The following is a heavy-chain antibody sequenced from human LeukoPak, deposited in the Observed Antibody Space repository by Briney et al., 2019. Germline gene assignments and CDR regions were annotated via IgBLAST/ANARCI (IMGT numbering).Heavy chain of an antibody. V-gene: IGHV3-30*02. Sequence: PGGSLRLSCAASGFTFSSYGMHWVRQAPGKGLEWVAFIRYDGSNKYYADSVKGRFTISRDNSKNTLYLQMNSLRAEDTAVYYCARGYSSSPGVGYWGQGTLVTVSS. CDR1: GFTFSSYG. J-gene: IGHJ4*02. D-gene: IGHD6-6*01. CDR2: IRYDGSNK. CDR3: ARGYSSSPGVGY.